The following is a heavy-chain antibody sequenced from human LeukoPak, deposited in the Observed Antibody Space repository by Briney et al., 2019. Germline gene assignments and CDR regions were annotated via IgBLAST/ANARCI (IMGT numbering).Heavy chain of an antibody. Sequence: PGGSLRLSCAASGFTFSNYAISWVRQAPGKGLEWVSAISGSGGSTYYADSVKGRFTISRDNSKKTLYLQMHSLRAEDTAIYYCATLWGDTSGYQNYDYWGQGTLVTVSS. D-gene: IGHD3-22*01. CDR2: ISGSGGST. CDR1: GFTFSNYA. J-gene: IGHJ4*02. CDR3: ATLWGDTSGYQNYDY. V-gene: IGHV3-23*01.